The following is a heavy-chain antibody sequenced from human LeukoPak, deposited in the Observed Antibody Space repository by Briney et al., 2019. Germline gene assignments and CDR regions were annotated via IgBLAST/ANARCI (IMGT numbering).Heavy chain of an antibody. D-gene: IGHD3-22*01. V-gene: IGHV3-9*01. CDR2: ISWNSGSI. CDR1: GFTFDDYA. J-gene: IGHJ4*02. CDR3: AKDLDDSSSNY. Sequence: GRSLRLSCAASGFTFDDYAMHWVRQAPGKGLEWVSGISWNSGSIGYADSVEGRFTISRDNAKNSLYLQMNSLRAEDTALYYCAKDLDDSSSNYWGQGTLVTVSS.